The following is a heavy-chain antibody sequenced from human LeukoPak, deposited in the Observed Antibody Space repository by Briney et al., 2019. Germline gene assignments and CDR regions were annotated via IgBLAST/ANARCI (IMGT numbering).Heavy chain of an antibody. V-gene: IGHV4-31*03. CDR1: GGSIGSGGYY. Sequence: TLSLTCTVSGGSIGSGGYYWSWIRQHPGKGLEWIGYIYYSGSTYYNPSLKSRVTISVDTSKNQFSLKLSSVTAADTAVYYCARGVWFGELLYYPHFDYWGQGTLVTVSS. D-gene: IGHD3-10*01. CDR2: IYYSGST. J-gene: IGHJ4*02. CDR3: ARGVWFGELLYYPHFDY.